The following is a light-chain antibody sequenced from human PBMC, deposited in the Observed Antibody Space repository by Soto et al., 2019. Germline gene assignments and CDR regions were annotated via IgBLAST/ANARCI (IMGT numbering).Light chain of an antibody. CDR1: QSLLHSNGFNF. V-gene: IGKV2-28*01. J-gene: IGKJ1*01. CDR2: LGS. Sequence: IEITQSPYSLPVPPGGPASISCRSSQSLLHSNGFNFLAWYLQKPGQSPQLLIYLGSNGASGGPNRFSCRGAGTDFTLKSSREEAEDGRDYSFRQPLKSWTFGQGTKVDIK. CDR3: RQPLKSWT.